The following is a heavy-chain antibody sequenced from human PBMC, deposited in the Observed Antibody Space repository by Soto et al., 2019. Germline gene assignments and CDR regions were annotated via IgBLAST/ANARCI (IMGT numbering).Heavy chain of an antibody. CDR1: RYIFTAYF. J-gene: IGHJ5*02. CDR3: ASHDPGARFDP. Sequence: QVQLVQSGAEVKKPGASVKVSCKAPRYIFTAYFMHWVRQAPGQGLEWMGWINPNNGATHYGLSFQGRVTMTRDTSISTAYMEMSSLRFDDTAVYYCASHDPGARFDPWGQGTLVIVSS. V-gene: IGHV1-2*02. CDR2: INPNNGAT. D-gene: IGHD1-1*01.